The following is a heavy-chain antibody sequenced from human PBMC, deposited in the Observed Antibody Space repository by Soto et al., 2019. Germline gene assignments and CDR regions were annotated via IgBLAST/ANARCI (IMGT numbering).Heavy chain of an antibody. J-gene: IGHJ4*02. CDR3: ARGGGRYCTNGVCYSYYFDY. V-gene: IGHV4-30-2*01. CDR1: GGSITSSGYS. D-gene: IGHD2-8*01. Sequence: SETLSLTCAVSGGSITSSGYSWSWIRQPPGKGLEWIGYIYHSGTTYYNPSLKSRVTISVDRSKNQFSLKLSSVTAADTAVYYCARGGGRYCTNGVCYSYYFDYWAQGTLVTVSS. CDR2: IYHSGTT.